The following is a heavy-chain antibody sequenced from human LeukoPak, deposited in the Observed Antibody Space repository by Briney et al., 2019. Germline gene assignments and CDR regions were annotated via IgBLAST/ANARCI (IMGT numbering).Heavy chain of an antibody. CDR3: ARDKRSIIRYYYYGMDV. J-gene: IGHJ6*02. D-gene: IGHD3-10*01. V-gene: IGHV1-46*01. Sequence: ASVKVSCKASGYTFTSYYMHWVRQAPGQGLEWMGIINPSGGSTSYAQKFQGRVTMTRDTSTSTVYMELSSLRSEDTAVYYCARDKRSIIRYYYYGMDVWAQGTTVTVSS. CDR2: INPSGGST. CDR1: GYTFTSYY.